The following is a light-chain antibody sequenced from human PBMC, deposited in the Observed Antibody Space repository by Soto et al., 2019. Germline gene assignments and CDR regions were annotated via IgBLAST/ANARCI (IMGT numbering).Light chain of an antibody. Sequence: DIVMTQSPDSLRVSLGERATISCTSSLNIYFKSNNRNYLAWYQQKTGQPPKLLVYWASTREPGVPDRFTGSGSGTYFTLTIDNVQPDDVAVYYCQQYFITPLTFGGGTKV. CDR2: WAS. J-gene: IGKJ4*01. V-gene: IGKV4-1*01. CDR3: QQYFITPLT. CDR1: LNIYFKSNNRNY.